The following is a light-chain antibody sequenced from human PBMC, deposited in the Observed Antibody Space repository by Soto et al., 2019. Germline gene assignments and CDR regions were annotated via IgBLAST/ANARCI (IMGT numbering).Light chain of an antibody. CDR2: DAS. CDR3: QQRSNWPSIT. Sequence: EIVLTQSPATLSLSPWERATRSCRASQSVSTYLAWYQQKPGQAPRLLIYDASSRATGIPARFSGSGSGTDFTLTISILEPEDFAVYDCQQRSNWPSITFGQGTRLEIK. J-gene: IGKJ5*01. V-gene: IGKV3-11*01. CDR1: QSVSTY.